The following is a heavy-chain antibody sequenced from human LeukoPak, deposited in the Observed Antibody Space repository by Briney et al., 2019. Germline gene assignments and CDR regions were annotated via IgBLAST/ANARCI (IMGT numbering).Heavy chain of an antibody. Sequence: GESLKISCKGSGYSFTSYWISWVRQLPGKGLEWMGRIDPSDSYTRYSPSFQGHVTISVDKSMSTAYLQWSSLKASDTAMYYCARHQGFGESAFIYWGQGTLVTVPS. J-gene: IGHJ4*02. CDR3: ARHQGFGESAFIY. D-gene: IGHD3-10*01. V-gene: IGHV5-10-1*01. CDR2: IDPSDSYT. CDR1: GYSFTSYW.